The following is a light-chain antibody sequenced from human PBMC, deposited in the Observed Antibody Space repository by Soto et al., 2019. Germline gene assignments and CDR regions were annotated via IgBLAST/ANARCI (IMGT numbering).Light chain of an antibody. V-gene: IGLV1-44*01. CDR1: SSNIGSNT. Sequence: QSVLTQPPSASGTPGQRVTISCSGSSSNIGSNTVNWYQQLPGTAPKLLIYSNNQRPSGVPDRFSGSKSGTSASLAISGLQSEDDADDYGAAWGGSLNGDVVGTGTKFTVL. J-gene: IGLJ1*01. CDR3: AAWGGSLNGDV. CDR2: SNN.